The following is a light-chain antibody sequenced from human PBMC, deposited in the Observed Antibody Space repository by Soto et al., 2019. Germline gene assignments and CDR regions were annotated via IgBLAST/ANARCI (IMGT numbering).Light chain of an antibody. CDR1: QDIGTD. V-gene: IGKV1-6*02. CDR3: LQDYTYPRT. J-gene: IGKJ4*01. CDR2: AAS. Sequence: IQMTQSPSSLSASVADRVTITCRASQDIGTDLGWYQQKPGKAPELLIYAASILQSGVPSRFSGSGSGTDFTLTITSLQPEDFAIYYCLQDYTYPRTFGGGTKVDIK.